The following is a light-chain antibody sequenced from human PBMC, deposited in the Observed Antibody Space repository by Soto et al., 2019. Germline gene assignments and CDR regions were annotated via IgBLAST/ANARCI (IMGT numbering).Light chain of an antibody. CDR2: RNN. Sequence: QTVVTQPPSASGTPGQRVTISCSGSSSNIGSNYVYWYQQLPGTAPKLLIYRNNQRPSGVPDRFSGSKSGTSASLAISGLRSEDXADYYCAAWDDSLSGPVFGGGTKLTVL. CDR3: AAWDDSLSGPV. V-gene: IGLV1-47*01. J-gene: IGLJ2*01. CDR1: SSNIGSNY.